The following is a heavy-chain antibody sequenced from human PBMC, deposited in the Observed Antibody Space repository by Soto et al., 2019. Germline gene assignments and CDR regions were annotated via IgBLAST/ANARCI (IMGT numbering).Heavy chain of an antibody. CDR3: TTTRPGTNVFDN. CDR1: GITFSNAW. CDR2: IRSKTDGGTT. D-gene: IGHD6-13*01. J-gene: IGHJ3*02. V-gene: IGHV3-15*01. Sequence: GGSLRLSCEASGITFSNAWMNWVRQAPGKGLEYIGRIRSKTDGGTTEYVAPVEGRFTISRDDSKNTMYLQMSGLKTEDTAVYYCTTTRPGTNVFDNWGQGTLVTV.